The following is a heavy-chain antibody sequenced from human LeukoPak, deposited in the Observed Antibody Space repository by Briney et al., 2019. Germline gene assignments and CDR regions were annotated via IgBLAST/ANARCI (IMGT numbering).Heavy chain of an antibody. Sequence: PSETLSLTCTVSGGSISSYYWSWTRQPPGKGLEWIGYIYYSGSTNYNPSLKSRVTISVDTSKNQFSLKLSSVTAADTAVYYCASSSIAARGAFDYWGQGTLVTVSS. J-gene: IGHJ4*02. CDR1: GGSISSYY. V-gene: IGHV4-59*01. D-gene: IGHD6-6*01. CDR2: IYYSGST. CDR3: ASSSIAARGAFDY.